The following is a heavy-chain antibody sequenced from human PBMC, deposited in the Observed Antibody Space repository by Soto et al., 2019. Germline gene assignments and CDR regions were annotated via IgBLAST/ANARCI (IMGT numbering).Heavy chain of an antibody. V-gene: IGHV1-8*01. J-gene: IGHJ6*03. Sequence: ASVKVSCKASGYTFTSYDINWVRQATGQGLEWMGWMNPNSGNTGYAQKFQGRVTMTRNTSISTAYMELSSLRSEDTAVYYCARGRSLHFYGSGSSPRYYYMDVWGKGTTVTVSS. CDR2: MNPNSGNT. CDR3: ARGRSLHFYGSGSSPRYYYMDV. CDR1: GYTFTSYD. D-gene: IGHD3-10*01.